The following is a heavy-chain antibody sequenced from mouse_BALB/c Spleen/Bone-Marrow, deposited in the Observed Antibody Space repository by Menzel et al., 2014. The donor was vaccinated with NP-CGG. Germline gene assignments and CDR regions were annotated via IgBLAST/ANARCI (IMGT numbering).Heavy chain of an antibody. CDR1: GFTFSNYW. CDR2: IRLKSHNYAT. CDR3: TTGFAY. V-gene: IGHV6-6*02. Sequence: EVQGVESGGGLVQPGGSMKLSCVASGFTFSNYWMNWVRQSPEKGLEWVAEIRLKSHNYATRYAESVKGRFTISRDDSISSVYLQMNNLRAEDTGIYYCTTGFAYWGQGTLVTVSA. J-gene: IGHJ3*01.